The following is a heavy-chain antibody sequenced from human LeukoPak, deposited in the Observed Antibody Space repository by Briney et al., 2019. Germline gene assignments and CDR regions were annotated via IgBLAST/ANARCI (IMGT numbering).Heavy chain of an antibody. CDR1: GGSISSSSSY. V-gene: IGHV4-39*01. CDR2: IYYSGST. Sequence: SETLSLTCTVSGGSISSSSSYWGWIRQPPGKGLEWIGSIYYSGSTDYNPSLKSRVTISVDTSKNQFSLKLSSVTAADTAVYYCARQDGSYYSDYWGQGTLVTVSS. D-gene: IGHD1-26*01. CDR3: ARQDGSYYSDY. J-gene: IGHJ4*02.